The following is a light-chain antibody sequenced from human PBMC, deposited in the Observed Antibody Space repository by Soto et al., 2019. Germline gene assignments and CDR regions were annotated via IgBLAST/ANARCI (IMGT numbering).Light chain of an antibody. CDR1: SSDVGSYNR. CDR2: EVS. Sequence: QSALTQTPSVSGSPGQSVIISCTGTSSDVGSYNRVSWYQQPPGTAPKLMIYEVSNRPSGVPDRFSGSKSGNTASLTISGLQAEDEADYYCSSYTISSTYVFGTGTKVTVL. V-gene: IGLV2-18*02. J-gene: IGLJ1*01. CDR3: SSYTISSTYV.